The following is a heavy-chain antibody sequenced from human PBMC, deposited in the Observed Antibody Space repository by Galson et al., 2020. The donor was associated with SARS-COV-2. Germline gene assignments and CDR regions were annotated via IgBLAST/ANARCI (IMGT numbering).Heavy chain of an antibody. Sequence: GESLKISCAASGFTFSHYGMHWVRPAPGKGLEWLTFIRFAGSNTYYGDSVEGRFTVSRENSKNTLYLQINRLRAEDTAVYYCAKDMAVLCSSGWCPVVFDLWGQGTMVTVSS. CDR1: GFTFSHYG. D-gene: IGHD2-2*01. V-gene: IGHV3-30*02. CDR2: IRFAGSNT. J-gene: IGHJ3*01. CDR3: AKDMAVLCSSGWCPVVFDL.